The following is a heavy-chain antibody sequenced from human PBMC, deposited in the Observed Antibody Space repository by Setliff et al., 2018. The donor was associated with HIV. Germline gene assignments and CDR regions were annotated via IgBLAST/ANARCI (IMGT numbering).Heavy chain of an antibody. D-gene: IGHD5-12*01. V-gene: IGHV1-46*01. Sequence: ASVKVSCKASGYTFTFYSIHWVRQAPGHGLEWMGIINPSGGSTSYSQKFQGRVTMTRDTSTSTVYMELNSLRSEDTAVYYCARVGDGYNPFDYWGQGTLVTVSS. J-gene: IGHJ4*02. CDR1: GYTFTFYS. CDR2: INPSGGST. CDR3: ARVGDGYNPFDY.